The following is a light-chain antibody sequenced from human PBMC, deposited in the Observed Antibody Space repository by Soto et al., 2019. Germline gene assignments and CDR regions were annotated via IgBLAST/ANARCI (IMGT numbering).Light chain of an antibody. V-gene: IGKV1-8*01. Sequence: AIRMTQSPSSFSASTGDRVTITCGAGQGISSYLAWYQQKPGKAPKLLIYAASTLQSGVPSRFSGSGSGTDFTLTISCLQSEDFATYYCQQYYSYPLTFGGGTKVDIK. CDR1: QGISSY. CDR3: QQYYSYPLT. J-gene: IGKJ4*01. CDR2: AAS.